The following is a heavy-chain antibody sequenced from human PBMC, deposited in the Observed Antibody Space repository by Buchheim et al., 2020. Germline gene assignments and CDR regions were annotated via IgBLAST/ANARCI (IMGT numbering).Heavy chain of an antibody. CDR2: IYHSGST. Sequence: QLQLQESGSGLVKPSQTLSLTCAVSGGSISSGGYSWSWIRQPPGKGLEWIGYIYHSGSTYYNPSLKSRVTISVDRSKNQFSLKLGSVTAADTAVYYCARGLGYCSGGSCYSDWYFDLWGRGTL. CDR1: GGSISSGGYS. J-gene: IGHJ2*01. CDR3: ARGLGYCSGGSCYSDWYFDL. V-gene: IGHV4-30-2*01. D-gene: IGHD2-15*01.